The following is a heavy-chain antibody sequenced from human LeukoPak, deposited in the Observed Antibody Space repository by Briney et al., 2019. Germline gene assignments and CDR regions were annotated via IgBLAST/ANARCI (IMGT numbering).Heavy chain of an antibody. J-gene: IGHJ4*02. Sequence: GGSLRLSCAASGFTVSSNFMSWVRQAPGKGLEWVSIIYSGGSTYHVDSVKGRFTISRDNSKNTLYLQMNSLRAEDTAVYYCARSSSSSWFYYFDHWGQGTLVTVPS. CDR2: IYSGGST. V-gene: IGHV3-53*01. CDR3: ARSSSSSWFYYFDH. CDR1: GFTVSSNF. D-gene: IGHD6-6*01.